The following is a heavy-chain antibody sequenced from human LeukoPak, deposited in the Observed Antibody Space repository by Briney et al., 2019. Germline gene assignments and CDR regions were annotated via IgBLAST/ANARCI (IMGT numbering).Heavy chain of an antibody. V-gene: IGHV3-30*03. CDR1: GFTFSSYG. D-gene: IGHD2-2*02. CDR3: ARMGFCSSISCYNHY. J-gene: IGHJ4*02. Sequence: PGRSLRLSCAASGFTFSSYGMHWVRQAPGKGLEWVAVISYDGSNKYYADSVKGRFTISRDNSKNTLDLQMDSLRAEDTAVYYCARMGFCSSISCYNHYWGPGTLITVSS. CDR2: ISYDGSNK.